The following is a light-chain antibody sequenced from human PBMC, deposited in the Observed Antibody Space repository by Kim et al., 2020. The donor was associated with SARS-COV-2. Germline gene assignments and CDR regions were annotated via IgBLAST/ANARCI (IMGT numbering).Light chain of an antibody. CDR2: RDD. CDR1: NSNVGDLG. CDR3: SAWDSSRTAWV. V-gene: IGLV10-54*04. J-gene: IGLJ2*01. Sequence: QAGLTQPPSVSLSFLQTVTLTCTGSNSNVGDLGAAWLQQHQDRPPKLLSYRDDNRASGISERFFASRSGNTASLTITGLQPEDEADYYCSAWDSSRTAWVFGGGTKLTAL.